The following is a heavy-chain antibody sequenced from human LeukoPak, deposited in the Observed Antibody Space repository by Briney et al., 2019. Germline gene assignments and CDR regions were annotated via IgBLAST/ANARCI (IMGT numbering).Heavy chain of an antibody. CDR1: GFTFSSYG. D-gene: IGHD3-10*01. V-gene: IGHV3-30*18. CDR2: ISYDGSNK. CDR3: AKAGKYYYGSGSYYNGLGGY. Sequence: GGSLRLSCAASGFTFSSYGRHWVRQAPGKGLEWVAVISYDGSNKYYADSVKGRFTISRDNSKNTLYLQMNSLRAEDTAVYYCAKAGKYYYGSGSYYNGLGGYWGQGTLVTVSS. J-gene: IGHJ4*02.